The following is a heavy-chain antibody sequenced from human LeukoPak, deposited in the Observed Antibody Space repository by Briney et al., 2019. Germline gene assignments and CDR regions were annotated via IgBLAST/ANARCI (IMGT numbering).Heavy chain of an antibody. V-gene: IGHV1-58*01. Sequence: VKVSCKASGFTFTSSAVQWVRQARGQRLEWIGWIVVGSGNTNYAQKFQERVTITRDMSTSTAYMELSSLRSEDTAVYYCARDHYYGSGSYYRALGRAEYFQHWGQGTLVTVSS. CDR2: IVVGSGNT. J-gene: IGHJ1*01. CDR1: GFTFTSSA. CDR3: ARDHYYGSGSYYRALGRAEYFQH. D-gene: IGHD3-10*01.